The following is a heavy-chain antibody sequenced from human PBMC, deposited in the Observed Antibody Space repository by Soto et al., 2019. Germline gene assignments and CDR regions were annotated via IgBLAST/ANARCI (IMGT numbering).Heavy chain of an antibody. J-gene: IGHJ4*02. CDR3: ARAPYDYIWGSYRNFLFDY. V-gene: IGHV4-31*03. CDR2: IYYSGST. D-gene: IGHD3-16*02. CDR1: GGSISSGGYY. Sequence: TLSLTCTVSGGSISSGGYYWSWIRQHQGKGLEWIGYIYYSGSTYYNPSLKSRVTISVDTSKNQFSLKLSSVTAADTAVYYCARAPYDYIWGSYRNFLFDYWGQGTLVTVSS.